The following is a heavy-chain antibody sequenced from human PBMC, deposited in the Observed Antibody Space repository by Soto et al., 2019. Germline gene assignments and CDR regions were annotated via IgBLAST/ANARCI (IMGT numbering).Heavy chain of an antibody. CDR2: IKSKTDGGTT. CDR3: TTLSITIFGVVLMDV. J-gene: IGHJ6*02. V-gene: IGHV3-15*07. D-gene: IGHD3-3*01. Sequence: GGSLRLSCAASGVTFSNAWMNWVRQAPGKGLEWVGRIKSKTDGGTTDYAAPVKGRFTISRDDSKNTLYLQMNSLKTEDTAVYYCTTLSITIFGVVLMDVWGQGTTVTSP. CDR1: GVTFSNAW.